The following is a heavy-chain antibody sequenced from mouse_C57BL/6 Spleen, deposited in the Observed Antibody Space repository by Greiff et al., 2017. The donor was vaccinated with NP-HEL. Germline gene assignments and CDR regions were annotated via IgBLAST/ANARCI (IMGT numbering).Heavy chain of an antibody. D-gene: IGHD3-2*02. CDR3: ARWKDSSGYVTLDY. Sequence: QVQLQQPGAELVKPGASVKLSCKASGYTFTSYWMQWVKQRPGQGLEWIGEIDPSDSYTNYNQQFKGKATLTVDTSSSTAYMQLSSLTSEDSAFYYCARWKDSSGYVTLDYWGQGTTLTVSS. CDR1: GYTFTSYW. CDR2: IDPSDSYT. V-gene: IGHV1-50*01. J-gene: IGHJ2*01.